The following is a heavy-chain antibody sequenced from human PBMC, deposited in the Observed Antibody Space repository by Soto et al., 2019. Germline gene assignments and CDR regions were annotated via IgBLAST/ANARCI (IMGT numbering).Heavy chain of an antibody. J-gene: IGHJ4*02. D-gene: IGHD1-1*01. V-gene: IGHV3-48*01. CDR1: GFTFSSYS. CDR3: ARERDRPLEHFDY. CDR2: ISSSSSTI. Sequence: EVQLVESGGGLVQPGGSLRLSCAASGFTFSSYSMNWVRQAPGKGLEWVSYISSSSSTIYYADSVKGRFTISRDNAKNSLYLQMNSLRAEDTAVYYCARERDRPLEHFDYWGQGTLVTVSS.